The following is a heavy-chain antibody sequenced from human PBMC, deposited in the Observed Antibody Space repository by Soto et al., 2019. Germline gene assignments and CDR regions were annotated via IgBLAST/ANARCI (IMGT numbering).Heavy chain of an antibody. CDR1: GGSISSSSYY. Sequence: RSLTCTVSGGSISSSSYYWGWIRQPPGKGLEWIGSIYYSGSTYYNPSLKSRVTISVDTSKNQFSLKLSSVTAADTAVYYCARLGRDIVVVVAATDYYYYGMDVWGQGTTVTVSS. D-gene: IGHD2-15*01. J-gene: IGHJ6*02. CDR2: IYYSGST. CDR3: ARLGRDIVVVVAATDYYYYGMDV. V-gene: IGHV4-39*01.